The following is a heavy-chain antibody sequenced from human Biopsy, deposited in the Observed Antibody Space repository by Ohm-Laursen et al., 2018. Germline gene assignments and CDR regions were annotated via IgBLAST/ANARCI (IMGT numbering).Heavy chain of an antibody. CDR3: ARDGKRWDYSTYFSWHFDL. D-gene: IGHD4-11*01. Sequence: SLRLSCAASGFTFTSYAMHWVRQASGKGLEWVAVISYDGSGEYYEDSLQGRFIISRDNPKNTVDLQMNSLRAEDTAVYFCARDGKRWDYSTYFSWHFDLWGRGTLVTVSS. CDR1: GFTFTSYA. CDR2: ISYDGSGE. V-gene: IGHV3-30*03. J-gene: IGHJ2*01.